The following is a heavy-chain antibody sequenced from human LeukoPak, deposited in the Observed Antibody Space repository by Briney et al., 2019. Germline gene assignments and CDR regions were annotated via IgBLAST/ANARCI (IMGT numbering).Heavy chain of an antibody. CDR1: GFTFSSYA. CDR2: ISGSGGST. D-gene: IGHD6-19*01. J-gene: IGHJ4*02. Sequence: GGSLRLSCAASGFTFSSYAMSWVRQAPGRGLEWVSGISGSGGSTYYADSVKGRFTISRDNSKNTLCLQMNSLRAEDTAVYYCARHKSGSSGWYNDYWGQGTPVTVSS. V-gene: IGHV3-23*01. CDR3: ARHKSGSSGWYNDY.